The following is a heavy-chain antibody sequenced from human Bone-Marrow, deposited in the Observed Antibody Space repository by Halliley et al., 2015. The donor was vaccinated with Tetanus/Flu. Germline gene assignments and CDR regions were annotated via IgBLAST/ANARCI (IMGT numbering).Heavy chain of an antibody. CDR2: IIPIFRKT. J-gene: IGHJ6*02. D-gene: IGHD6-19*01. Sequence: QLVQSGAEVKRPGSSVKVSCKASGGTLSSYVTSWVRQAPGQGLEWMAGIIPIFRKTDYAQKFQGRVTITVDESTSTAYMELSRLRSDDTGVYYCAREKDSSGWHNYGMDVWGQGTTVTVSS. CDR1: GGTLSSYV. CDR3: AREKDSSGWHNYGMDV. V-gene: IGHV1-69*01.